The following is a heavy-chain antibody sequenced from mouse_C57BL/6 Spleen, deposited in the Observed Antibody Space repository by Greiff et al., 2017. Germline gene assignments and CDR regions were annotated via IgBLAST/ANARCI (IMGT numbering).Heavy chain of an antibody. J-gene: IGHJ4*01. D-gene: IGHD2-1*01. Sequence: QVHVKQPGTELVKPGASVKLSCKASGYTFTSYWMHWVKQRPGQGLEWIGNINPSNGGTNYNEKFKSKATLTVDKSSSTAYMQLSSLTSEDSAVYYCAREGNYVDYAMDYWGQGTSVTVSS. CDR1: GYTFTSYW. CDR3: AREGNYVDYAMDY. CDR2: INPSNGGT. V-gene: IGHV1-53*01.